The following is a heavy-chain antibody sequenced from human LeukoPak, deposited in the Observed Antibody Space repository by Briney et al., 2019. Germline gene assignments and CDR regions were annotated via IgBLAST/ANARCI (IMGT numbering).Heavy chain of an antibody. V-gene: IGHV3-74*01. CDR2: INSDGSST. CDR1: GFTFSSYW. D-gene: IGHD6-6*01. J-gene: IGHJ1*01. Sequence: GGSLRLSCAASGFTFSSYWRHWVRQAPGKGLVWVSSINSDGSSTSYADSVKGRFTISRDNAKNTLYLQMNSLRAEDTAVYYCAKGPYSSSSVAIFQHWGQGTLVTVSS. CDR3: AKGPYSSSSVAIFQH.